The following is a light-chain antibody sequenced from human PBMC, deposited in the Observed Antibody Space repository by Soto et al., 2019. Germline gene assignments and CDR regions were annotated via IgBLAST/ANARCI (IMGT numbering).Light chain of an antibody. J-gene: IGLJ2*01. Sequence: QSVLTQPPSVSAAPGQEVTISCSGSTSNIGNNYVSWYQQLPGTAPKFLIYDNNKRPSGIPDRFSGSKSGTSATLGITGLQTGDEADYYCGTWDSSLSAVIFGGGTQLTVL. V-gene: IGLV1-51*01. CDR1: TSNIGNNY. CDR2: DNN. CDR3: GTWDSSLSAVI.